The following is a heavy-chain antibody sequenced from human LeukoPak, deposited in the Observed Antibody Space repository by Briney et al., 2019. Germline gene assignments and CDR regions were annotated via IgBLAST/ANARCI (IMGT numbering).Heavy chain of an antibody. Sequence: GGSLRLSCAASGFTFSNYAMTWVRQAPGKGLEWVSSISASGGSTYYADSVKGRFTISRDNSKNTLYLQMNSLRVEDTAVYYCAKLLGAAASRAADYWGQGTLVTVSS. CDR2: ISASGGST. D-gene: IGHD3-16*01. J-gene: IGHJ4*02. CDR3: AKLLGAAASRAADY. V-gene: IGHV3-23*01. CDR1: GFTFSNYA.